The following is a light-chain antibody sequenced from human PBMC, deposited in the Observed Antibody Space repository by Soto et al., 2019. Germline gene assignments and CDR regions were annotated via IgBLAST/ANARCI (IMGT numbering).Light chain of an antibody. CDR1: QSVSSTY. J-gene: IGKJ2*01. CDR3: QQYGSSSYT. Sequence: EIVLTQSPGTLSLSPGERATLSCRASQSVSSTYLAWYQQNPGQAPRLLIYGASSRATGIPDRFSGSGSVTDFTLTISRLEPEDLAVYFCQQYGSSSYTFGQGTKLEIK. V-gene: IGKV3-20*01. CDR2: GAS.